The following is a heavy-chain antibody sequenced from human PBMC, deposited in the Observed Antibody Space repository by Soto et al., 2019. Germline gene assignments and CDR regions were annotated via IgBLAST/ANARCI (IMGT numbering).Heavy chain of an antibody. V-gene: IGHV3-23*01. CDR2: ISGSGGST. Sequence: EVQLLESGGGLVQPGGSLRLSCAASGFTFSSYAMSWVRQAPGKGLEWVSAISGSGGSTYYADSVKGLFTISRDNSKNTLYLQMNSLRAEDTAVYYCAKEGLAVAGEEADFDYWGQGTLVTVSS. J-gene: IGHJ4*02. CDR1: GFTFSSYA. CDR3: AKEGLAVAGEEADFDY. D-gene: IGHD6-19*01.